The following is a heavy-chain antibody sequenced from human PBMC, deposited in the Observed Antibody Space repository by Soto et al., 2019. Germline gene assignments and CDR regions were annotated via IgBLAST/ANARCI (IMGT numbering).Heavy chain of an antibody. CDR1: GGSISSSSYY. CDR3: ARLYCSGGSCYAYYYYYYMDV. J-gene: IGHJ6*03. Sequence: SETLSLTCTVSGGSISSSSYYWGWIRQPPGKGLEWIGSIHYSGSTYYNPSLKSRVTISVDTSKNQFSLKLSSVTAADTAVYYCARLYCSGGSCYAYYYYYYMDVWGKGTTVTVSS. D-gene: IGHD2-15*01. V-gene: IGHV4-39*01. CDR2: IHYSGST.